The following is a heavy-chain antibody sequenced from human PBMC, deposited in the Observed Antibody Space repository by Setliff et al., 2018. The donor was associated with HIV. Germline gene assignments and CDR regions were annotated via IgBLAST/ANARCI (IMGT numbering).Heavy chain of an antibody. CDR1: GGSISSHY. D-gene: IGHD6-13*01. J-gene: IGHJ6*03. CDR2: IYYSGST. Sequence: SETLSLTCTVSGGSISSHYWSWIRQPPGKGLEWIGYIYYSGSTNYNPSLKRRVTISVDTSKNQFSLKLSSVTAADTAVYYCAREAWGSGWYDPYYYYYYLDVWGKGTTVTVSS. V-gene: IGHV4-59*11. CDR3: AREAWGSGWYDPYYYYYYLDV.